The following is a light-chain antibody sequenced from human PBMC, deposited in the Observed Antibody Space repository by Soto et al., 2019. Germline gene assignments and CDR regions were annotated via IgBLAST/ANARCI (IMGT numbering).Light chain of an antibody. V-gene: IGLV2-14*01. CDR1: RSDIGSYNY. CDR2: EVN. CDR3: SSFTTANTVV. Sequence: QSVLTQPASVSGSPGQPITISCTGSRSDIGSYNYVSWYQHHPDKAPRLIIYEVNNRPSGVSNRFSGSKSGNTASLTVSGLQAEDEAFYFCSSFTTANTVVFGGGTKVTAL. J-gene: IGLJ2*01.